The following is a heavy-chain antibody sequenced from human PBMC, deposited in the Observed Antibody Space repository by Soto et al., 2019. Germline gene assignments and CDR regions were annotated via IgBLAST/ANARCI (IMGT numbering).Heavy chain of an antibody. CDR1: GYTFTSYG. J-gene: IGHJ4*02. CDR3: ASGYYDFWSGYDHYFDY. CDR2: ISAYNGNT. D-gene: IGHD3-3*01. V-gene: IGHV1-18*01. Sequence: GASVKVSCKASGYTFTSYGISWVRQAPGQGLEWMGWISAYNGNTNYAQKLQGRVTMTTDTSTSTAYMELRSLRSDDTAVYYCASGYYDFWSGYDHYFDYWGQGTLVTVSS.